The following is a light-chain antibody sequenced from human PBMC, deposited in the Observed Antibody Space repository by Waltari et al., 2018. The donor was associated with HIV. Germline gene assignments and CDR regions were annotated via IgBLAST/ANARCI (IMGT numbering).Light chain of an antibody. V-gene: IGLV2-23*02. Sequence: QSALTQPASVSGSPGQSITISCAGSSNDVGGYDLVSWYQQHPGKVPKLLIFEVTKRPSGVSNRFSGSKSDTMASLTISGLRAEDEADYYCCSYATLRRSSFVIFGGGTKVTVL. CDR1: SNDVGGYDL. J-gene: IGLJ2*01. CDR3: CSYATLRRSSFVI. CDR2: EVT.